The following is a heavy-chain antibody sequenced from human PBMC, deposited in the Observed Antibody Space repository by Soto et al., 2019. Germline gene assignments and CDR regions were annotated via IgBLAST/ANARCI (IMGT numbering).Heavy chain of an antibody. J-gene: IGHJ3*02. Sequence: GASVKVSCKASGYTFTSYGISWVRQAPGKGLEWMGGFDPEDGETIYAQKFQGRVTMTEDTSTDTAYMELSSLRSEDTAVYYCATDPAAFDIWGQGTMVTVSS. CDR2: FDPEDGET. CDR3: ATDPAAFDI. V-gene: IGHV1-24*01. CDR1: GYTFTSYG.